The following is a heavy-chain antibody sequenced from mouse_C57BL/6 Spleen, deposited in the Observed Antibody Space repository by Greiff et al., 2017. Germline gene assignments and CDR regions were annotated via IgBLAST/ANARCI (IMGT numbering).Heavy chain of an antibody. CDR3: ASSHYYDYYFDY. CDR1: GYTFTSYW. D-gene: IGHD1-2*01. Sequence: QVQLQQPGAELVKPGASVKLSCKASGYTFTSYWMHWVKQRPGQGLEWIGMIHPNSGSTNYNEKFKSKATLTVDKSYSTAYMQLSSLTSVDSAVYYCASSHYYDYYFDYWGQGTTLTVSS. CDR2: IHPNSGST. V-gene: IGHV1-64*01. J-gene: IGHJ2*01.